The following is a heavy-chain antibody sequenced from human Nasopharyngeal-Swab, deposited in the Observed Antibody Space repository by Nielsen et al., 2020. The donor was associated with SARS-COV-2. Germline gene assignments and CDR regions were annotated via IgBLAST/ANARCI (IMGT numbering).Heavy chain of an antibody. Sequence: ASVKVSCKTSGYTFTGYGIDWVRQVPGQGFEWMGWIFPQNGDTKYTEKFQGRVTVTTDTATSTGYMELRGLRSDDTAVYYCVIHDGRLALDYWGQGTLVTVSS. V-gene: IGHV1-18*04. CDR3: VIHDGRLALDY. D-gene: IGHD1-26*01. J-gene: IGHJ4*02. CDR2: IFPQNGDT. CDR1: GYTFTGYG.